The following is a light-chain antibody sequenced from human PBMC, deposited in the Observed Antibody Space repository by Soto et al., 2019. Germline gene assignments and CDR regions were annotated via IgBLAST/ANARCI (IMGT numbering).Light chain of an antibody. CDR1: QGINSY. CDR3: QQLNSYLYT. J-gene: IGKJ2*01. Sequence: DIQLTQSPSFLSASIGDRVTITCRASQGINSYLAWYQQKPGKAPKLLIYAASTLQSGVPSRFSVSGSGTEFTLTISSLQPEVFATYYCQQLNSYLYTFGQGTKLEIK. CDR2: AAS. V-gene: IGKV1-9*01.